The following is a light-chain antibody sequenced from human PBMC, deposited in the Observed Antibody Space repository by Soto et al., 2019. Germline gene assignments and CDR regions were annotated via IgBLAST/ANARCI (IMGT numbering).Light chain of an antibody. J-gene: IGKJ4*01. V-gene: IGKV1-12*01. CDR1: QDISSW. CDR2: AAS. Sequence: DIQMTQSPSSVSASVGDRVTITCRASQDISSWLAWFQQKPGEAPRLLIYAASSLHSGVPSRFSGSGSGTDFTLTISSLQPEAFATYYCQQGNSFPLTFGGGTKVEIK. CDR3: QQGNSFPLT.